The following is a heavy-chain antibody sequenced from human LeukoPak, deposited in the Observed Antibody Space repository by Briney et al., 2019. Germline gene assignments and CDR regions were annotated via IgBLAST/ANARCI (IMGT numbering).Heavy chain of an antibody. J-gene: IGHJ5*02. CDR1: GGTFSSYT. CDR3: ARDSGYDFDRYYDSSGYWS. V-gene: IGHV1-69*16. D-gene: IGHD3-22*01. Sequence: SVKVSCKASGGTFSSYTISWVRQAPGQGLEWMGRIIPILGTANYAQKFQGRVTITTDESTSTAYMELSSLRSEDTAVYYCARDSGYDFDRYYDSSGYWSWGQGTLVTVSS. CDR2: IIPILGTA.